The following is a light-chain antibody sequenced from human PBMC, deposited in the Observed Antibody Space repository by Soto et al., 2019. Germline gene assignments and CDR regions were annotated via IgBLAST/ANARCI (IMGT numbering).Light chain of an antibody. CDR2: GTS. Sequence: QSVLTQPPSVSGAPGQRVTISCTGGASNIGANYDVHWYQQLPGTAPKLLIYGTSNRPSGVPDRFSGSKSGTSASLVITGLQAEDEADYYCQSYDSSLSVVFGGGTKLTVL. CDR1: ASNIGANYD. CDR3: QSYDSSLSVV. V-gene: IGLV1-40*01. J-gene: IGLJ2*01.